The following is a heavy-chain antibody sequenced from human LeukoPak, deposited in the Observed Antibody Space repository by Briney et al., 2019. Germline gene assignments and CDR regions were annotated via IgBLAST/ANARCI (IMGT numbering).Heavy chain of an antibody. V-gene: IGHV1-69*13. Sequence: EASVKVSCKASGGTFSSYAISWVRRAPGQGLEWMGGIIPIFGTANYAQKFQGRVTITADESTSTAYMELSSLRSEDTAVYYCAREKWLVRWFDPWGQGTLVTVSS. D-gene: IGHD6-19*01. CDR3: AREKWLVRWFDP. CDR1: GGTFSSYA. CDR2: IIPIFGTA. J-gene: IGHJ5*02.